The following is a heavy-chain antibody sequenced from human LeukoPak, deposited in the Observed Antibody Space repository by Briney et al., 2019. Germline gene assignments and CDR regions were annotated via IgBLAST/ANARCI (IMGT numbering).Heavy chain of an antibody. CDR2: INPKRGVT. V-gene: IGHV1-2*02. D-gene: IGHD4-17*01. CDR1: VYTFTDYY. Sequence: ASVKLSCTASVYTFTDYYIHWMRQAPGQGLEWMGWINPKRGVTTYAQKFQGRVTMTRDTSITTAYMELTRQRSDDTTIYYCARERNYGDYGNAFDVWGQGTKVTVSS. CDR3: ARERNYGDYGNAFDV. J-gene: IGHJ3*01.